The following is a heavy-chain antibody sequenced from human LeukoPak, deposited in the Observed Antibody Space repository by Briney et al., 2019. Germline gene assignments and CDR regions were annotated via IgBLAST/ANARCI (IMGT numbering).Heavy chain of an antibody. D-gene: IGHD3-3*01. CDR3: ARLWTAFWSGWDRHPQRNWYFDL. CDR1: GGSISSSSYY. Sequence: TSETLCLTCTVSGGSISSSSYYWGWIRQPPGKGLEWIGSIYYSGSTYYNPSLKSRVTISVDTSKNQFSLKLSSVTAADTAVYYCARLWTAFWSGWDRHPQRNWYFDLWGRGTLVTVSS. V-gene: IGHV4-39*01. CDR2: IYYSGST. J-gene: IGHJ2*01.